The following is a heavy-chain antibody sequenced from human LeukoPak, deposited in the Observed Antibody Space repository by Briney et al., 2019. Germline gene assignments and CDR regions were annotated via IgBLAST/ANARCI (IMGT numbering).Heavy chain of an antibody. CDR3: ARGHWERGVISDY. CDR2: IYYSGST. J-gene: IGHJ4*02. Sequence: SETLSLTCTVSGGSISSYYWSWIRQPPGNGLEWMGYIYYSGSTNYNLSLKSQVTISIDTSKTQFSLKLSSVTAADTAVHYCARGHWERGVISDYWGQGTLVTVSS. D-gene: IGHD3-10*01. CDR1: GGSISSYY. V-gene: IGHV4-59*01.